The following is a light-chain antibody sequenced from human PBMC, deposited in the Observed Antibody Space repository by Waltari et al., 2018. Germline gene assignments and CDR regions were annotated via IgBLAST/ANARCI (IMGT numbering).Light chain of an antibody. V-gene: IGKV3-11*01. J-gene: IGKJ4*01. CDR3: QQRSSWFT. CDR1: QSVDTY. Sequence: EIGFTLSPGTLSLSPVESATLSSRASQSVDTYLAWYQKKPCQAPRLLIHDASTRATGIQARFSGSGSGTDFTLTISSLEPEDFAVYYCQQRSSWFTFGGGTKVEV. CDR2: DAS.